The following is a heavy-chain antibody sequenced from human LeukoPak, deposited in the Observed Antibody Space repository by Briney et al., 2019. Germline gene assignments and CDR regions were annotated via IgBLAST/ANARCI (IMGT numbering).Heavy chain of an antibody. J-gene: IGHJ4*02. CDR1: GGSFSGYY. D-gene: IGHD6-13*01. V-gene: IGHV4-34*01. Sequence: PSETLSLTCAVYGGSFSGYYWSWIRQPPGKGLEWIGEINHSGSTNYNPSLKRRVTISVDTSKNQFSLKLSSVTAADTAVYYCASRYLAAADSFDYWGQGTLVTVSS. CDR3: ASRYLAAADSFDY. CDR2: INHSGST.